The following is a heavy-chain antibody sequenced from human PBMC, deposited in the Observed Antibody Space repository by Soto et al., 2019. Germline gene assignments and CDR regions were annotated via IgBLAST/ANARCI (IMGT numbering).Heavy chain of an antibody. CDR1: GGSISGSGYY. CDR3: ARHYGASAP. V-gene: IGHV4-39*01. J-gene: IGHJ5*02. CDR2: IYYSGST. Sequence: PSETLSLTCTVSGGSISGSGYYWGWIRQPPGKGLEWIGTIYYSGSTYSNSSLKSRVTISVDTSKNQFSLKLSSVTAAATATYYWARHYGASAPGGQGTRVTVSP. D-gene: IGHD3-16*01.